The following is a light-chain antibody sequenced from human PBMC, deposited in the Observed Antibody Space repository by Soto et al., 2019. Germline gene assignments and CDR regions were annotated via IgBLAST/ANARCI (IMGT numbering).Light chain of an antibody. CDR1: NSDVGGYNY. CDR3: SSYAGSNNLV. J-gene: IGLJ2*01. V-gene: IGLV2-8*01. Sequence: QSALTQPPSASGSLGQSVIISCTGTNSDVGGYNYVSWYQQHPGKAPKLMIFEVNKRPSGVPDRFSGSKSGNTASLTVSGLQAEDEANYYCSSYAGSNNLVFGGGTKLTVL. CDR2: EVN.